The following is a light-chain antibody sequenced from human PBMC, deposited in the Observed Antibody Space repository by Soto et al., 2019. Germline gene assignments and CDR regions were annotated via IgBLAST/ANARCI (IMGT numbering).Light chain of an antibody. CDR2: EVS. V-gene: IGLV2-14*01. J-gene: IGLJ1*01. Sequence: QSALTQPASVSGSPGQSITISCTGTSSDVGGYNHVSWYQQHPGKAPKVMIYEVSYRPSGVSSRFSGSKSGNTASLTISGLQAEDEADYYCSSYTASSTYVFGGGTKGTVL. CDR1: SSDVGGYNH. CDR3: SSYTASSTYV.